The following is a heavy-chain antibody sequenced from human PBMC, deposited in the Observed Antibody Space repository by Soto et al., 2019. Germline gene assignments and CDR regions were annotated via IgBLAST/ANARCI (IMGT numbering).Heavy chain of an antibody. CDR1: GFTFSSYW. J-gene: IGHJ6*02. D-gene: IGHD7-27*01. CDR2: IKQDGSEK. CDR3: ARTGLKYGMDV. Sequence: GESLKISCAASGFTFSSYWMSWVRQAPGKGLEWVANIKQDGSEKYYVDSVKGRFTISRDNAKNSLYLQMNSLRAEDTAVYYCARTGLKYGMDVWGQGTTVTVSS. V-gene: IGHV3-7*01.